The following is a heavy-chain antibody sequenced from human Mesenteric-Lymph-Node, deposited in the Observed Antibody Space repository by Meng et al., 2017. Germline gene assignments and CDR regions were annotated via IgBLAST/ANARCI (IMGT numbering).Heavy chain of an antibody. CDR1: GFTFSSYA. J-gene: IGHJ4*02. D-gene: IGHD5-24*01. CDR2: ISGSGGST. V-gene: IGHV3-23*01. Sequence: GESLKISCAASGFTFSSYAMSWVRQAPGKGLEWVSAISGSGGSTYYADSVKGRFTISRDNSKNTLYLQMNSLRAEDTAVYYCAKARAGTGWLQLLFDYWGQGTLVTVSS. CDR3: AKARAGTGWLQLLFDY.